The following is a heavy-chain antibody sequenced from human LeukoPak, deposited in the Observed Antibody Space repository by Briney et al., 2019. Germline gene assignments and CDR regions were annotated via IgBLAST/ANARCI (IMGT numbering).Heavy chain of an antibody. V-gene: IGHV3-23*01. CDR1: GFTFSTYD. CDR3: AKDQIGYRSGGSCYDFDY. Sequence: GGSLRLSCAASGFTFSTYDMSWVRQAPGKGLEWVSGISGSGDGTYYADSVKGRFTISRDNSKNTLYLQLNSLRAEDTAIYYCAKDQIGYRSGGSCYDFDYWGQGTLVTVSS. CDR2: ISGSGDGT. D-gene: IGHD2-15*01. J-gene: IGHJ4*02.